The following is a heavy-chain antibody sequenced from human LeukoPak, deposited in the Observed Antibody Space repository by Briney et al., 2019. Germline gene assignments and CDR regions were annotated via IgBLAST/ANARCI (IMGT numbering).Heavy chain of an antibody. CDR3: AKDLHYGSADY. Sequence: GGSLRLSCAASGFTFSSYWMHWVRQAPGKGLVWVPRINSDGSSTSYADSVKGRFTISRDDAKNALYLQMNSLRAEDTAVYYCAKDLHYGSADYWGQGTLVTVSS. V-gene: IGHV3-74*01. J-gene: IGHJ4*02. D-gene: IGHD3-10*01. CDR2: INSDGSST. CDR1: GFTFSSYW.